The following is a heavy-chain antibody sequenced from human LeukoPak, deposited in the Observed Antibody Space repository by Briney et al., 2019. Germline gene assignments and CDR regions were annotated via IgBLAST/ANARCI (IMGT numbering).Heavy chain of an antibody. J-gene: IGHJ3*02. Sequence: LPGGSLRLSCPASGFTFSSYGMHWVRQAPGKGLEWVAFIRYDGSNKYYVGSVKGRFTISRDNSKNTLYLQMNSLRAEDTAVYYCAREGALTVTKDAFDIWGQGTMVTVSS. V-gene: IGHV3-30*02. CDR2: IRYDGSNK. CDR3: AREGALTVTKDAFDI. D-gene: IGHD4-17*01. CDR1: GFTFSSYG.